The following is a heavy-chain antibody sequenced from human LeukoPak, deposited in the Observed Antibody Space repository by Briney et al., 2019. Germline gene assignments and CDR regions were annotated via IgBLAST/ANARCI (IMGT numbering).Heavy chain of an antibody. J-gene: IGHJ5*02. V-gene: IGHV3-23*01. Sequence: GGSLRLSCAASGFTFSSYAMSGVRQARGKGLEGVSAISGSGGSTYYADSVKGRFTISRDNSKNTLYLQMNSLRDEHTAVYYCANGVVPAARQGNWFAPWGQGTLVTVSS. CDR2: ISGSGGST. D-gene: IGHD2-2*01. CDR3: ANGVVPAARQGNWFAP. CDR1: GFTFSSYA.